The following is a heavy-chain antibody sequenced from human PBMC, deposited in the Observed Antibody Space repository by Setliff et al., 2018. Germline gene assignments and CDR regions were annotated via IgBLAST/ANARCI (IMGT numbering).Heavy chain of an antibody. V-gene: IGHV2-5*01. D-gene: IGHD6-19*01. CDR2: IYWNDDK. CDR1: GFSLSTSGVG. J-gene: IGHJ4*02. CDR3: AHTKQQQWLVPFFFDF. Sequence: SGPTLVNPTQTLTLTCTFSGFSLSTSGVGVGWIRQPPGKAPEWLALIYWNDDKRYSPSLKTRLTITKDTSENQVVLAMTNMDPVDTATYYCAHTKQQQWLVPFFFDFWGQGTPVTVSS.